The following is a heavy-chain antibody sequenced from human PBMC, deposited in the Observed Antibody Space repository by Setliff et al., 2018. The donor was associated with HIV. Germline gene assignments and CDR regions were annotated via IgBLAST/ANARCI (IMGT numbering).Heavy chain of an antibody. CDR2: INWSSRI. J-gene: IGHJ4*02. Sequence: PGGSLRLSCAASGFSFHDYAIHWVRQVPGKGLEWVSGINWSSRIYYADSVKGRFTVSRDNAKNSLYLQMNNLRAEDTAVYYCGRAPPYCSDGSCADYWGQGTLVTVS. CDR1: GFSFHDYA. V-gene: IGHV3-9*01. D-gene: IGHD2-15*01. CDR3: GRAPPYCSDGSCADY.